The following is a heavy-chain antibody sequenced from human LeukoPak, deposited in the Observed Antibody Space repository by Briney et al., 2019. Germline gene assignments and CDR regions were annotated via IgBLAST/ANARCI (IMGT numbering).Heavy chain of an antibody. V-gene: IGHV3-23*01. CDR2: ISGSGGST. CDR1: GFTFSSYA. D-gene: IGHD3-16*01. J-gene: IGHJ3*02. CDR3: AKGLMITFGGVLDAFDI. Sequence: WGSLTLSCAASGFTFSSYAMSWVRQAPGKGLEWVSAISGSGGSTYYADSVKGRFTISRDNSKNTLYLQMNSLRAKDKAVYYCAKGLMITFGGVLDAFDIWGQGTMVTVSS.